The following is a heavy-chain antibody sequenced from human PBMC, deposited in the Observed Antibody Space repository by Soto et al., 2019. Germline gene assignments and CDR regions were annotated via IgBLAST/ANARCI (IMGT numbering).Heavy chain of an antibody. D-gene: IGHD2-2*01. Sequence: SETLSLTCAVYGGSFSGYYWSWIRQPPGKGLEWIGEINHSGSTNYNPSLKSRVTISVDTSKNQFSLKLSSVTAADTAVYYCARGMWDIVVVPAAYRLEFDDWGQGTLVTVSS. V-gene: IGHV4-34*01. CDR2: INHSGST. CDR3: ARGMWDIVVVPAAYRLEFDD. J-gene: IGHJ4*02. CDR1: GGSFSGYY.